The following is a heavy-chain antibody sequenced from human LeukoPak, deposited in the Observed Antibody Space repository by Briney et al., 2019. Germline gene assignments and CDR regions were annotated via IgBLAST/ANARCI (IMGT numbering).Heavy chain of an antibody. Sequence: GGSLRLSCAASGFTVSSNYMSWVRQAPGKGLEWVSVIYSGGSTYYADSVKGRFTISRDNSKNTLYLQMNSLRAEDTAVYYCAREEMATDAFDIWGQGTMVTVSS. CDR1: GFTVSSNY. V-gene: IGHV3-66*01. CDR3: AREEMATDAFDI. J-gene: IGHJ3*02. CDR2: IYSGGST. D-gene: IGHD5-24*01.